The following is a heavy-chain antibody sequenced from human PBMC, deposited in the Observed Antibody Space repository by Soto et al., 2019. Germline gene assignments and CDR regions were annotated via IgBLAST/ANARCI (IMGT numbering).Heavy chain of an antibody. CDR2: IYYSGST. D-gene: IGHD6-13*01. CDR1: GGSISSSSYY. V-gene: IGHV4-39*01. Sequence: SETLSLTCTVSGGSISSSSYYWGWIRQPPGKGLEWIGSIYYSGSTYYNPSLKSRVTISVGTSKNQFSLKLSSVTAADTAVYYCARLPVVAAAGTGPYYFDYWGQGTLVTVSS. J-gene: IGHJ4*02. CDR3: ARLPVVAAAGTGPYYFDY.